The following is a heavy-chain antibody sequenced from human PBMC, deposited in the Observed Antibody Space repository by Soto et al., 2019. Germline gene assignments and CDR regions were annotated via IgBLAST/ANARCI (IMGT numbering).Heavy chain of an antibody. V-gene: IGHV4-39*02. CDR1: GGSISSSSFY. Sequence: TLSLTCTVSGGSISSSSFYWGWIRQPPGKGLEWIGSIYYSGSTYYNPSLKSRVTITRDTSASTAYMELSSLRSEDTAVYYCAREGYSSSPGNRRFDPWGQGTLVTVSS. D-gene: IGHD6-13*01. J-gene: IGHJ5*02. CDR2: IYYSGST. CDR3: AREGYSSSPGNRRFDP.